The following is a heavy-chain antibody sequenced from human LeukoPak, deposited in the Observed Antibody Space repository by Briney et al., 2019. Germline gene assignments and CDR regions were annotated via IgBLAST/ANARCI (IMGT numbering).Heavy chain of an antibody. CDR2: ISAYNGNT. V-gene: IGHV1-18*01. CDR1: GYTFTSYG. D-gene: IGHD3-10*01. CDR3: ARGRGYYGSGSRYYYYYMDV. Sequence: APVKVSCKASGYTFTSYGISWVRQAPGQGLEWMGWISAYNGNTNYAQKLQGRVTMTTDTSTSTAYMELRSLRSDDTAVYYCARGRGYYGSGSRYYYYYMDVWGKGTTVTVSS. J-gene: IGHJ6*03.